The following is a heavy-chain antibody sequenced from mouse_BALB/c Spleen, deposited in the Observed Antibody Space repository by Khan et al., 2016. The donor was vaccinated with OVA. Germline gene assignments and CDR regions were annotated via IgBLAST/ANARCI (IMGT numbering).Heavy chain of an antibody. Sequence: EVELVESGGGLVQPGGSRKLSCAVSGFTFSSYGMHWVRQAPEKGLEWVAYISGDSNTIYYADTVKGRFTISRDNPKNTLFLQMTSLMSENTAKYYGATSYFYGYYFDYWGPGTTLTVSS. CDR3: ATSYFYGYYFDY. D-gene: IGHD1-1*01. V-gene: IGHV5-17*02. J-gene: IGHJ2*01. CDR1: GFTFSSYG. CDR2: ISGDSNTI.